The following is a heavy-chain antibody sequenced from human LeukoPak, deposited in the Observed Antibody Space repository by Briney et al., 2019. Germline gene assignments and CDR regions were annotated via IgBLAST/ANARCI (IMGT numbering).Heavy chain of an antibody. J-gene: IGHJ6*03. CDR1: GFTFSNAW. Sequence: GGSLRLSCAASGFTFSNAWMSWVRQAPGKGLEWVGRIKSKTDGGTTDYAAPVKCRFTISRDDSKNTLYLQMNSLKTEDAAVYYCTGGYDGYYYYYMDVWGKGTTVTVSS. CDR2: IKSKTDGGTT. D-gene: IGHD5-12*01. V-gene: IGHV3-15*01. CDR3: TGGYDGYYYYYMDV.